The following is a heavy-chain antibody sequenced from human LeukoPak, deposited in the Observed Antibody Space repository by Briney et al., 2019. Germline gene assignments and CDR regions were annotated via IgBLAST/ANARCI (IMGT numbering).Heavy chain of an antibody. CDR1: GGSISSGSYY. CDR2: IYTSGST. D-gene: IGHD1-26*01. CDR3: ARDTSDYSGSYFDY. J-gene: IGHJ4*02. Sequence: PSETLPLTCTVSGGSISSGSYYWSWIRQPAGKGLEWIGRIYTSGSTNYNPSLKSRVTISVDTSKNQFSLKLSSVTAADTAVYYCARDTSDYSGSYFDYWGQGTLVAVSS. V-gene: IGHV4-61*02.